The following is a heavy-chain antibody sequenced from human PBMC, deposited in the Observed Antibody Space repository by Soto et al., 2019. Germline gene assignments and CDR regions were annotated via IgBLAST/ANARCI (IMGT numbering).Heavy chain of an antibody. Sequence: QVQLQQWGAGLLKPSETLSLTCAVYGGSFSGYYWSWIRQPPGKGLEWIGEINHSGSTNYNPSLKSRVTISVDTSKNQFSLKLCSVTAADTAVYYCARGDAYCGGDCYPDYWGQGTLVTVSS. J-gene: IGHJ4*02. CDR3: ARGDAYCGGDCYPDY. D-gene: IGHD2-21*02. CDR1: GGSFSGYY. CDR2: INHSGST. V-gene: IGHV4-34*01.